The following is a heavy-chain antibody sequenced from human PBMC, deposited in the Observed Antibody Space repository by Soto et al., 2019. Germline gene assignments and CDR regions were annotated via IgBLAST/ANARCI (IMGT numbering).Heavy chain of an antibody. V-gene: IGHV4-31*03. J-gene: IGHJ5*02. D-gene: IGHD3-22*01. Sequence: QVQLQESGPGLVKPSQTLSLTCTVSGGSISSGGYYWSWIRQHPGKGLEWIGYIYYSGSTYYNPSLKSRVTISVDTSKNQFSLKLSSVTAADTAVYYCARATCITMIAKVGNWFDPWGQGTLVTVSS. CDR1: GGSISSGGYY. CDR2: IYYSGST. CDR3: ARATCITMIAKVGNWFDP.